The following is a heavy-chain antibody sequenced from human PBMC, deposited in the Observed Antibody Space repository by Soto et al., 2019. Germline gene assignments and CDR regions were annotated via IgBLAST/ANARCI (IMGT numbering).Heavy chain of an antibody. D-gene: IGHD3-3*01. Sequence: GESLKVSWNGSGYSFTSYWIGWVRQMPGKGLEWMGIIYPGDSDTRYSPSFQGQVTISADKSISTAYLQWSSLKASDTAMYYCARADFWSGYYTSFDYGMDVWGQGTTVTVSS. V-gene: IGHV5-51*01. CDR3: ARADFWSGYYTSFDYGMDV. J-gene: IGHJ6*02. CDR1: GYSFTSYW. CDR2: IYPGDSDT.